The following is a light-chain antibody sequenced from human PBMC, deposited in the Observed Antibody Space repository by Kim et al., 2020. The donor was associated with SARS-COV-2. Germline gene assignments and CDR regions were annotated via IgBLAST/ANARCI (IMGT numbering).Light chain of an antibody. CDR3: ATWDDNLSAWV. Sequence: QSVLTQPPSASGTPGQKFTISCSGSSSNIASCTVRWYQQFPGAAPKVLIYNDTQRPSGVPDRFSGSKSGTSASLAISGLRSEDDADYFCATWDDNLSAWVFGGGTQLTVL. CDR1: SSNIASCT. V-gene: IGLV1-44*01. J-gene: IGLJ3*02. CDR2: NDT.